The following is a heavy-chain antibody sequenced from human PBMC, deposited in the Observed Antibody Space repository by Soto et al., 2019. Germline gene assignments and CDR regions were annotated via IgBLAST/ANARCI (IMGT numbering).Heavy chain of an antibody. CDR3: AKGAAAGYFAY. CDR2: ISYDGSNK. V-gene: IGHV3-30*18. Sequence: GGSLRLSCAASGFTFSSYGMHWVRQAPGKGLEWVAVISYDGSNKYYADSVKGRFTISRDNSKNTLYLQMNSLRAEDTAVYYCAKGAAAGYFAYWGQGTLVTVSS. CDR1: GFTFSSYG. J-gene: IGHJ4*02. D-gene: IGHD6-13*01.